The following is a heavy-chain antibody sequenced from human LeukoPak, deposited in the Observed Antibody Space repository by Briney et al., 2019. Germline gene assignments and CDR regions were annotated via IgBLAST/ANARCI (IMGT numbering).Heavy chain of an antibody. CDR3: ARIGHEDYYFDY. CDR2: IYYSGST. J-gene: IGHJ4*02. V-gene: IGHV4-59*01. Sequence: SETLSLTCTVSGGSTSSYYWSWIRQPPGKGLEWIGYIYYSGSTNYNPSLKSRVTISVDTSKNQFSLKLSSVTAADTAVYYCARIGHEDYYFDYWGQGTLVTVSS. CDR1: GGSTSSYY.